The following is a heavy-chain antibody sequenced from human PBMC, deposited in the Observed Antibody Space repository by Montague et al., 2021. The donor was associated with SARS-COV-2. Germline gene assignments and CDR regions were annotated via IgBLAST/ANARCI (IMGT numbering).Heavy chain of an antibody. V-gene: IGHV4-34*01. CDR2: INHSGST. D-gene: IGHD6-6*01. Sequence: SETLSLTCAVYGGSFSGHYWTWIRQPPGKGLEWIGEINHSGSTNYNPSLKSRVTISVDTSKNQFSLKLRSVTAADTAVYYCARPRPGSPNNWFDTWGQGILVTVSS. CDR3: ARPRPGSPNNWFDT. J-gene: IGHJ5*02. CDR1: GGSFSGHY.